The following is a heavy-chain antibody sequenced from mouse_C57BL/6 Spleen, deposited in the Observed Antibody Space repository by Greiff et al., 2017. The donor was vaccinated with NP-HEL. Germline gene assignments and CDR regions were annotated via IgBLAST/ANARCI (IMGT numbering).Heavy chain of an antibody. D-gene: IGHD1-1*01. J-gene: IGHJ2*01. CDR3: ARWDYYGSLFDY. V-gene: IGHV1-55*01. CDR2: IYPGSGST. Sequence: QVQLQQPGAELVKPGASVKMSCKASGYTFTSYWITWVKQRPGQGLEWIGDIYPGSGSTNYNEKFKSKATLTVDTSSSTAYMQLSSLTSEDSAVYYCARWDYYGSLFDYWGQGTTLTVSS. CDR1: GYTFTSYW.